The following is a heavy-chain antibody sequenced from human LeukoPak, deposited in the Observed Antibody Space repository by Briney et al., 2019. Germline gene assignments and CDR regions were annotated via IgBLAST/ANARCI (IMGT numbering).Heavy chain of an antibody. CDR3: ARAPRVWGVIITYYYYYMDV. V-gene: IGHV3-23*01. CDR1: GFTFSDYT. CDR2: ISSSGGNT. Sequence: GGSLRLSCAASGFTFSDYTMTWVRQAPGKGLEWVSGISSSGGNTYYADSVKGRFTISRDNSKNTLYLQMNSLRAEDTAVYYCARAPRVWGVIITYYYYYMDVWGKGTTVTISS. D-gene: IGHD3-10*01. J-gene: IGHJ6*03.